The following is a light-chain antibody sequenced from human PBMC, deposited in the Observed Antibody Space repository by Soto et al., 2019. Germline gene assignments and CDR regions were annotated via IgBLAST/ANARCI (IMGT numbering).Light chain of an antibody. CDR3: QCYDSSLSGVV. CDR1: SSNIGAGYD. J-gene: IGLJ2*01. Sequence: QSVLTQPPSVSGAPGQRVTISCTGSSSNIGAGYDVNWYQQLPGTAPKLLIYGNSNRPSGVPDRFSGSKSGTSASLAITGRQAEDEADYYCQCYDSSLSGVVFGGGTKLTVL. CDR2: GNS. V-gene: IGLV1-40*01.